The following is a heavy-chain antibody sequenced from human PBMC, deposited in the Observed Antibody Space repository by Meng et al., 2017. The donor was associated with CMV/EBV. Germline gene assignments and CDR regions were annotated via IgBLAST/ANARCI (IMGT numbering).Heavy chain of an antibody. Sequence: GGSLRLSCAASGFTFSSYAMSWVRQAPGKGLEWVSAISGSGGTIYYADSVKGRFTISRDNAKNSLYLQMNSLRAEDTAVYYCARESDRSTSCPGYDYWGQGTLVTVSS. CDR2: ISGSGGTI. V-gene: IGHV3-23*01. CDR3: ARESDRSTSCPGYDY. D-gene: IGHD2-2*01. CDR1: GFTFSSYA. J-gene: IGHJ4*02.